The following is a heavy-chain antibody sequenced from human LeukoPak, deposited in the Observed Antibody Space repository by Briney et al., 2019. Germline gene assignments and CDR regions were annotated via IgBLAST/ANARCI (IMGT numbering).Heavy chain of an antibody. J-gene: IGHJ4*02. Sequence: PSQTLSLTCTVSGGSISSGDYYWSWIRQPPGKGLEWIGYIYYSGSTYYNPSLKSRVTISVDTSKNQFSLKLSSVTAADTAVYYCARGYCSGGSCYPLRYFDYWGQGTLVTVSS. CDR2: IYYSGST. CDR1: GGSISSGDYY. D-gene: IGHD2-15*01. V-gene: IGHV4-30-4*01. CDR3: ARGYCSGGSCYPLRYFDY.